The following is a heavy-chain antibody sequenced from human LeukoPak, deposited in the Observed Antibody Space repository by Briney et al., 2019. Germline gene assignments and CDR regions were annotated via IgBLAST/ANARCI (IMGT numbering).Heavy chain of an antibody. V-gene: IGHV3-23*01. Sequence: PGGSLRLSCAASGFTFSSYAMTWVRQAPDKGLEWVSAISGSDGSTYYADSVKGRFTISRDDSQNTLYLQMNSLSAEDTAAYYCAKVETSGGANCYALDYWGQGTLVTVSS. J-gene: IGHJ4*02. CDR1: GFTFSSYA. CDR2: ISGSDGST. CDR3: AKVETSGGANCYALDY. D-gene: IGHD2-2*01.